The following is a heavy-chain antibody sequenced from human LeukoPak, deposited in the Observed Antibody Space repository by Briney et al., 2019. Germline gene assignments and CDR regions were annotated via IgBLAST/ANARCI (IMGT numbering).Heavy chain of an antibody. Sequence: GGSLRLSCAASGFTVSSNYMTWFRQAPGKGLEWVSVVYISGSTYYADSVRGRFTISRDNSNNTLYLQMNSLRAEDTAVYYCARGYRSQSSRGSYYFESIDYWGQGTLVAVSS. CDR3: ARGYRSQSSRGSYYFESIDY. V-gene: IGHV3-66*01. J-gene: IGHJ4*02. CDR2: VYISGST. CDR1: GFTVSSNY. D-gene: IGHD1-26*01.